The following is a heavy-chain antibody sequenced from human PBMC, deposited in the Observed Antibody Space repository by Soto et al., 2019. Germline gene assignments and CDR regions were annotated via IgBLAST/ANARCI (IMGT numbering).Heavy chain of an antibody. Sequence: VGSLRLSCAASGFTFSSYAMSWVRQAPGKGLEWVSTISGSGVGIYNADSVKGRFNISRDNSKNTLYLQMNSLRAEDTAVYYCARDLRVGHISLFEDWGQGPLVSVSS. CDR1: GFTFSSYA. CDR2: ISGSGVGI. V-gene: IGHV3-23*01. J-gene: IGHJ4*02. D-gene: IGHD1-26*01. CDR3: ARDLRVGHISLFED.